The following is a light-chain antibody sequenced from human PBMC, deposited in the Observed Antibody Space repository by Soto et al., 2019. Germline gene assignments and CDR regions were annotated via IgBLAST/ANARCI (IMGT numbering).Light chain of an antibody. J-gene: IGKJ5*01. CDR3: QQFNSYPIT. Sequence: DIQLTQSPSFRSASVGDRVSISCQASQDITNSLAWYHQKPGKTPKFLISTASTLQSGVPSRFSGTGSGTEFTLTISGLQPEDFASYYCQQFNSYPITFGQGTRLEI. CDR1: QDITNS. V-gene: IGKV1-9*01. CDR2: TAS.